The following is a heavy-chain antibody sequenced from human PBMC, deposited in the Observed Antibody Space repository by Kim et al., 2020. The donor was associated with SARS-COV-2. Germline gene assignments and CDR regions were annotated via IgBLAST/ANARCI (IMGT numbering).Heavy chain of an antibody. CDR2: IYYSGST. Sequence: SETLSLTCTVSGGSVSSGSYYWSWIRQPPGKGLEWIGYIYYSGSTNYNPSLKSRVTISVDTSKNQFSLKLSSVTAADTAVYYCARETGKRSSSAYYGMDVWGQGTTVTVSS. D-gene: IGHD6-6*01. CDR3: ARETGKRSSSAYYGMDV. CDR1: GGSVSSGSYY. V-gene: IGHV4-61*01. J-gene: IGHJ6*02.